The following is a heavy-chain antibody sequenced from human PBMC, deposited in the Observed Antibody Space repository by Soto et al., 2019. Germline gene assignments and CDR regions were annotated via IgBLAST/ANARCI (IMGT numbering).Heavy chain of an antibody. D-gene: IGHD6-19*01. J-gene: IGHJ4*02. CDR1: GGSISSSSYY. CDR2: IYYSGST. Sequence: SETLSLTCTVSGGSISSSSYYWGWIRQPPGKGLEWIGSIYYSGSTYYNPSLKSRVTISVDTSKNQFSLKLSSVTAADTAVYYCARQRVAVAGTRNRDGGREPRVTVS. V-gene: IGHV4-39*01. CDR3: ARQRVAVAGTRNRD.